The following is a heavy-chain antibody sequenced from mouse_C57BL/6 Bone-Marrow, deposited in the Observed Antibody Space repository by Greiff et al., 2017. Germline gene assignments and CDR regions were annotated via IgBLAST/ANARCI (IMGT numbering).Heavy chain of an antibody. CDR2: ISSGGSYT. CDR1: GFTFSSYG. CDR3: ARHRAPYCDY. J-gene: IGHJ2*01. D-gene: IGHD3-3*01. Sequence: EVKLQESGGDLVKPGGSLKLSCAASGFTFSSYGMSWVRQTPDKRLEWVATISSGGSYTYYPDSVKGRFTISRDNAKNTLYLQMSSLKSEDTAMYYCARHRAPYCDYWGQGTTLTVSS. V-gene: IGHV5-6*01.